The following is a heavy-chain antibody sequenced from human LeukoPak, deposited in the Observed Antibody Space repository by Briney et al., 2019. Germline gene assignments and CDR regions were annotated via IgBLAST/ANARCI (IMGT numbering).Heavy chain of an antibody. D-gene: IGHD1-1*01. CDR1: GFTFSSYW. V-gene: IGHV3-74*01. J-gene: IGHJ4*02. CDR2: INSDGSST. Sequence: GGSLRLSCAASGFTFSSYWMHWVRQAPGKELVWVSRINSDGSSTTYADSVKGRFTISRDTAENTLYLQLNSLRVEDTAVYYCARSVGVPRQLDYWGQGALVTVSS. CDR3: ARSVGVPRQLDY.